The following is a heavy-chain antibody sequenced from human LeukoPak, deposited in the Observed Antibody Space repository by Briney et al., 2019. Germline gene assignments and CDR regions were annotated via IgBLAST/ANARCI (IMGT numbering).Heavy chain of an antibody. CDR3: ARTVTTFVFWYFDL. J-gene: IGHJ2*01. V-gene: IGHV1-2*02. Sequence: ASVKVSCKASGYTFTGYYMHWVRQAPGQGLEWMGWINPNSGGTNYAQKFQGRVTMTRDTSISTAYMELSRLRSDDTAVYYCARTVTTFVFWYFDLWGRGTLVTVSS. CDR1: GYTFTGYY. D-gene: IGHD4-17*01. CDR2: INPNSGGT.